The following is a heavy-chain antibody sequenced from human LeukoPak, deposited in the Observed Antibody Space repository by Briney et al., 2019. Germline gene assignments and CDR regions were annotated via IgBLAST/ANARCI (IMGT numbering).Heavy chain of an antibody. CDR2: IHYTGST. Sequence: PSETMSLTCTVSGGSISGYYWSWLRQPPGKGVEWIGFIHYTGSTHYNPSLKSRVTISIDTSNNQLALRLTSVTAADTAVYYCEGIAARRYFDYWGQGTLVTVSS. D-gene: IGHD6-6*01. V-gene: IGHV4-59*08. J-gene: IGHJ4*02. CDR3: EGIAARRYFDY. CDR1: GGSISGYY.